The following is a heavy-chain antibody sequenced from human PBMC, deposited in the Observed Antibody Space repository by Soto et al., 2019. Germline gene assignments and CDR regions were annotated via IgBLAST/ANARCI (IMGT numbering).Heavy chain of an antibody. V-gene: IGHV1-69*02. Sequence: QVHLIQSGAEVKKPGSSVKVSCKAAGGTFNTYTLFGVRQAPGHGLEWMGRIIPMLPVTNSAQKFQGRLTLTAHKSTGTAFMELTSLTSDDTAVYYCSIGSWSAETFDVWGQGTMVTVSS. CDR2: IIPMLPVT. J-gene: IGHJ3*01. D-gene: IGHD2-2*01. CDR3: SIGSWSAETFDV. CDR1: GGTFNTYT.